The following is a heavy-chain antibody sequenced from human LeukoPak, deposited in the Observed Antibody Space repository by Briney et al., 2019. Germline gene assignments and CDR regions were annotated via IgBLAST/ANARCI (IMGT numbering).Heavy chain of an antibody. CDR3: AGGRGYIYGSDY. Sequence: GGSLRLSCAASGFMFSNYDMHWVRQAPGKGLEYVSHISADGGSTYYAISVKGRFTISRDNSKNTLYLQMGSLRAEDMAVYYCAGGRGYIYGSDYWGQGTLVTVSS. D-gene: IGHD5-18*01. V-gene: IGHV3-64*01. CDR1: GFMFSNYD. J-gene: IGHJ4*02. CDR2: ISADGGST.